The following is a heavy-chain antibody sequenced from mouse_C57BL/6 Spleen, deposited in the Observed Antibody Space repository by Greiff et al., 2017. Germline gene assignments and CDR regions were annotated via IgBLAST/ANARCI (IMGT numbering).Heavy chain of an antibody. CDR2: IYPGGGYT. CDR3: ARGGLRSFDY. Sequence: QVQLQQSGAELVRPGTSVKMSCKASGYTFTNYWIGWAKQRPGHGLEWIGDIYPGGGYTNYNEKFKGKATLTADKSSSTAYMQFSSLTSEDSAIYYGARGGLRSFDYWGQGTTLTVSS. V-gene: IGHV1-63*01. J-gene: IGHJ2*01. CDR1: GYTFTNYW. D-gene: IGHD2-4*01.